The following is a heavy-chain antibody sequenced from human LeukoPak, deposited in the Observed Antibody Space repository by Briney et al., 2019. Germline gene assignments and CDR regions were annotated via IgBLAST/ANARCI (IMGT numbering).Heavy chain of an antibody. CDR2: INHSGST. CDR1: GGSFSGYY. J-gene: IGHJ6*04. V-gene: IGHV4-34*01. Sequence: SETLSLTCAVYGGSFSGYYWSWIRQPPGKGLEWIGEINHSGSTNYNPSLKSRVTISVDTSKNQFSLKLSSVTAADTAVYYCARGRGRYCSGGSCYSHYYGMDVWGKGTTVTVSS. D-gene: IGHD2-15*01. CDR3: ARGRGRYCSGGSCYSHYYGMDV.